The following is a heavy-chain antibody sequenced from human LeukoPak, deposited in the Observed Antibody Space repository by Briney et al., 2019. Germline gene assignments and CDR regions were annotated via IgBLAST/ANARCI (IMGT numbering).Heavy chain of an antibody. Sequence: PSETLSLTCTVSGGSISSYYWSWIRQPSGKGLEWIGYIYYSGSTNYNPSLKSRVTISVDTSKNQFSLKLSSVTAADTAVYYCARDLGYCSGGSCYKGHNWFDPWGQGTLVTVSS. CDR3: ARDLGYCSGGSCYKGHNWFDP. CDR2: IYYSGST. V-gene: IGHV4-59*01. D-gene: IGHD2-15*01. CDR1: GGSISSYY. J-gene: IGHJ5*02.